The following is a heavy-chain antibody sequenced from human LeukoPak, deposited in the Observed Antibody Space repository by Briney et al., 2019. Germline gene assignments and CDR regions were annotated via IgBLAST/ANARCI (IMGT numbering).Heavy chain of an antibody. V-gene: IGHV1-2*02. CDR3: ARVPSLNFQHQFQQLDV. J-gene: IGHJ6*04. CDR1: GYTFTGYY. CDR2: INPNSGGT. D-gene: IGHD2-21*01. Sequence: ASVKVSCKASGYTFTGYYMHWVRQAPGQGLEWMGWINPNSGGTNYAQKFQGRVTMTRDTSISTAYMELSSLRSEDTAVYYCARVPSLNFQHQFQQLDVWGKGTTVTISS.